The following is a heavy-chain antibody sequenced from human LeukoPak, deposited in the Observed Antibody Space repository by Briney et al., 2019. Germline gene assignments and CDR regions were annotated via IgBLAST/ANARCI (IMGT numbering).Heavy chain of an antibody. V-gene: IGHV4-59*08. CDR1: GGSISSYY. J-gene: IGHJ2*01. D-gene: IGHD6-19*01. CDR2: IYYSGGT. CDR3: ARDSSGWYWYFDL. Sequence: SETLSLTCTVSGGSISSYYWSWIRQPPGKGLEWIGYIYYSGGTNYNPSLKSRVTISVDTSKNQFSLKLSSVTAADTAVYYCARDSSGWYWYFDLWGRGTLVTVSS.